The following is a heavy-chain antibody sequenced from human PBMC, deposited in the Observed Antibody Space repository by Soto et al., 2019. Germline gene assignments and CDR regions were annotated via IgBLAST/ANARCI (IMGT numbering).Heavy chain of an antibody. Sequence: EVQLEESGGDLVQPGGSLRLSCAASGFTLSAYWMTWVRQAPGKGLEWVANINRDGSKKSYLDSVRGRFTISRDNVGNSLYLQMDSLRADDTALYYCARDVSPGSSSVYLDDVDMLGQGTMFTVSS. D-gene: IGHD6-13*01. V-gene: IGHV3-7*05. CDR2: INRDGSKK. J-gene: IGHJ3*02. CDR3: ARDVSPGSSSVYLDDVDM. CDR1: GFTLSAYW.